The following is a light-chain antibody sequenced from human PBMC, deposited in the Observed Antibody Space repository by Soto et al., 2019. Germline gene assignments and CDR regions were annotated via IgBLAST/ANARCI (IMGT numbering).Light chain of an antibody. V-gene: IGKV3D-15*01. CDR1: QSVTSTH. CDR3: QQYNNWLIT. J-gene: IGKJ5*01. Sequence: ETVMSKSPATLSVSPGERATLSCRASQSVTSTHLAWYQQKPGQAPRLLIYDASTRATGIPDRFSGSGSGTDFTLTISSLQSEDFAVYYCQQYNNWLITFCQGTLLAIK. CDR2: DAS.